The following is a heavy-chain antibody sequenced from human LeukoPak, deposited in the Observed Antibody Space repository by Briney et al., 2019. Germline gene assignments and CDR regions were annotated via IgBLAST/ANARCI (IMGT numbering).Heavy chain of an antibody. V-gene: IGHV1-69*01. J-gene: IGHJ4*02. Sequence: ASVKVSCKASGGTFSSYAISWVRQAPGQGLEWMGGIIPIFGTANYAQKFQGRVTITADESTSTAYMELRSLRSEDTAVYYCARGTGTRFGYYFDYWGQGTLVTVSS. CDR2: IIPIFGTA. CDR3: ARGTGTRFGYYFDY. D-gene: IGHD1-1*01. CDR1: GGTFSSYA.